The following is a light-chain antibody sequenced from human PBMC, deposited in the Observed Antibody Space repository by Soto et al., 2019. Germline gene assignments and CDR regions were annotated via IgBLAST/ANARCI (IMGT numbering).Light chain of an antibody. CDR1: QSVSSN. Sequence: EIVMTQSPATLSVSPGERATLSCRASQSVSSNLAWYQQKPGQAPRLLFYGASTRATGLPARFSGSGSGTDFTITISSLQSEDFAVYYCQQSNNWPYTFGQGTKLEIK. V-gene: IGKV3-15*01. CDR2: GAS. CDR3: QQSNNWPYT. J-gene: IGKJ2*01.